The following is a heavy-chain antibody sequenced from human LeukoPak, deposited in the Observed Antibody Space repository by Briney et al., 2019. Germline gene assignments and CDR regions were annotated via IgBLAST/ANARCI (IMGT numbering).Heavy chain of an antibody. CDR1: GGSIGTYY. V-gene: IGHV4-59*08. CDR2: IYVTGT. CDR3: ARHIGGGIEDMDV. J-gene: IGHJ6*03. D-gene: IGHD3-16*02. Sequence: SETLSLTCTVSGGSIGTYYWSWIRQSPGKELEWIGYIYVTGTRYNPYLQSRVTISVDRSRNQFFLKMSSVTAADTAVYYCARHIGGGIEDMDVWGKGTKVIVSS.